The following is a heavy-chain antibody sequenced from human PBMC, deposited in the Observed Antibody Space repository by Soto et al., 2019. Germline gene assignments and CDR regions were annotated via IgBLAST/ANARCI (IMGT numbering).Heavy chain of an antibody. J-gene: IGHJ6*02. V-gene: IGHV3-30-3*01. D-gene: IGHD1-26*01. CDR2: ISYDGSNK. CDR1: GFTFSSYA. CDR3: ARELVGATTYYYYGMDV. Sequence: QVPLVESGGGVVQPGRSLRLSCAASGFTFSSYAMHWVRQAPGKGLEWVAVISYDGSNKYYADSVKGRFTISRDNSKNTLYLQMNSLRAEDTAVYYCARELVGATTYYYYGMDVWGQGTTVTVSS.